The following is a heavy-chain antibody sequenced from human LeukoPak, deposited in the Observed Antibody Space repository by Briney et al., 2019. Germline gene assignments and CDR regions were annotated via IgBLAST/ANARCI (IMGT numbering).Heavy chain of an antibody. D-gene: IGHD1-26*01. J-gene: IGHJ4*02. CDR1: GFTVRSHY. Sequence: GSPRPPRATSGFTVRSHYLSRGRQAPREGAGGVSVIYSGGSTYYADSVKGRFTISRDNSKNTLYLQMNSLRAEDTAVYYCARVRPGKWELLGPLDYWGQGTLVTVSS. V-gene: IGHV3-66*01. CDR2: IYSGGST. CDR3: ARVRPGKWELLGPLDY.